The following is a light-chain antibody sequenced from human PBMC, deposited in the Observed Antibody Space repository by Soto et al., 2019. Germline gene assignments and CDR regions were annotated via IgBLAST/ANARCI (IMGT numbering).Light chain of an antibody. CDR3: QQYSTYPWT. Sequence: DIQMTQSPSTLSASVGDRVTITCRASQSITNRLAWYQQKPGKAPKVLIYDASSLESGVPLRFSGSGSGTEFTLTISSLQPDDFATYYCQQYSTYPWTFGQGTKVDI. J-gene: IGKJ1*01. CDR2: DAS. V-gene: IGKV1-5*01. CDR1: QSITNR.